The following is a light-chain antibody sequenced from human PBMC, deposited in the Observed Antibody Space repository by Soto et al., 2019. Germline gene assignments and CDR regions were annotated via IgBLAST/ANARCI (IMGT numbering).Light chain of an antibody. CDR2: GAS. Sequence: ELVFTQSPGTLSLSPGERATLSCRASQSVSSRYLAWYQQKPGKAPRLLIYGASSRATGIPERFSGSGSGTEFTLTISSLQSEDFEVYYCQQSNNWPWTFGQGTKVDIK. CDR1: QSVSSRY. V-gene: IGKV3-20*01. CDR3: QQSNNWPWT. J-gene: IGKJ1*01.